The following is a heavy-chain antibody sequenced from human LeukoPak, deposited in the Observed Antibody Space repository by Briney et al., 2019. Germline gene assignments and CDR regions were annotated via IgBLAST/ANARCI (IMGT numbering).Heavy chain of an antibody. Sequence: GGSLRLSCAASAFTFSNYAMHWVRQAPGKGLEWVAVISYDGSNKYYADSVKGRFTISRDNSKNTLYLQMNSLRAEDTAVYYCARVSPNTVTTLQYFDYWGQGTLVTVSS. J-gene: IGHJ4*02. V-gene: IGHV3-30*04. CDR1: AFTFSNYA. CDR3: ARVSPNTVTTLQYFDY. CDR2: ISYDGSNK. D-gene: IGHD4-17*01.